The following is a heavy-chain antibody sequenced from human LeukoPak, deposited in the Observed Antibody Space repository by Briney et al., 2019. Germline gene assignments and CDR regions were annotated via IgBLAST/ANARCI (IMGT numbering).Heavy chain of an antibody. J-gene: IGHJ3*02. CDR2: ISGSGGST. D-gene: IGHD1-26*01. CDR1: GFTFSSYA. Sequence: GGSLRLSCAASGFTFSSYAMHWVRQAPGKGLEWVSAISGSGGSTYYADSVKGRFTISRDNSKNTLYLQMNSLRAEDTAVYYCAKARSGSYYRDAFDIWGQGTMVTVSS. CDR3: AKARSGSYYRDAFDI. V-gene: IGHV3-23*01.